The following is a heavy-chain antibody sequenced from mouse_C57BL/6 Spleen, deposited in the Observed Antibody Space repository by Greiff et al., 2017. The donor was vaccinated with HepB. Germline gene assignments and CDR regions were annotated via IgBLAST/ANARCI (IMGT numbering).Heavy chain of an antibody. CDR1: GYTFTSYT. Sequence: VQLQQSGAELARPGASVKMSCKASGYTFTSYTMHWVKQRPGQGLEWIGYINPSSGYTKYNQKFKDKATLTADKSSSTAYMQLRSLTSEDSAVYYCVYYYGSSYGDYWGQGTTLTVSS. J-gene: IGHJ2*01. V-gene: IGHV1-4*01. D-gene: IGHD1-1*01. CDR2: INPSSGYT. CDR3: VYYYGSSYGDY.